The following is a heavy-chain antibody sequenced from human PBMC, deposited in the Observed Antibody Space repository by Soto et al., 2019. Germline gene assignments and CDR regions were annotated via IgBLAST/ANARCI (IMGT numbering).Heavy chain of an antibody. D-gene: IGHD3-3*01. Sequence: QVQLVQSGAEVKKPGSSVKVSCKASGGTFSSYAISWVRQAPGQGLEWMGGIIPIFGTANYAQKFQGRVTITADKSTSTAYMELSSLRSEDTAVYYCARGTRDDFWSGYSGIFDYWGQGTLVTVSS. J-gene: IGHJ4*02. V-gene: IGHV1-69*06. CDR3: ARGTRDDFWSGYSGIFDY. CDR2: IIPIFGTA. CDR1: GGTFSSYA.